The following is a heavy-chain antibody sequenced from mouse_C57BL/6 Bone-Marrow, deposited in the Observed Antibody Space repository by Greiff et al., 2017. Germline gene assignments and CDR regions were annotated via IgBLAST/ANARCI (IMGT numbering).Heavy chain of an antibody. Sequence: EVLLVESGGGLVKPGGSLKLSCAASGFTFSSYAMSWVRQTPGKRLEWVATISDGGSYTYYPDNVKGRFTISRDNAKNNLYLQMSHLKSEDTAMYYCARDPHYSNYEGFAYWGQGTLVTVSA. CDR3: ARDPHYSNYEGFAY. CDR1: GFTFSSYA. D-gene: IGHD2-5*01. V-gene: IGHV5-4*01. J-gene: IGHJ3*01. CDR2: ISDGGSYT.